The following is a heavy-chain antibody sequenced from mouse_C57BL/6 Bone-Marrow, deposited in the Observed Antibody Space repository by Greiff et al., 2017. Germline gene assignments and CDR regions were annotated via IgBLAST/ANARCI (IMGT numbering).Heavy chain of an antibody. D-gene: IGHD2-12*01. J-gene: IGHJ3*01. CDR3: ARSGKRWGGSFYDKFAY. CDR2: INPNNGGT. Sequence: EVQLQQSGPELVKPGASVKIPCKASGYTFTDYNMDWVKQSHGKSLEWIGDINPNNGGTIYNQKFKGKATLTVDKSSSTAYMELRSLTSEDTAVYYCARSGKRWGGSFYDKFAYWGQGTLVTVSA. V-gene: IGHV1-18*01. CDR1: GYTFTDYN.